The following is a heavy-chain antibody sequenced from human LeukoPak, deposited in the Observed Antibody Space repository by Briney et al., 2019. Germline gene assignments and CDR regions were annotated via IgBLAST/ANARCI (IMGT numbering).Heavy chain of an antibody. Sequence: SETLSLTCTVSGGSISSSSYYWGWIRQPPGKGLEWIGSIYYSGSTYYNPSLKSRVTISVDTSKNQFSLKLSSVTAADTAVYYCASGDMWATYAFDIWGQRTMVTVSS. CDR1: GGSISSSSYY. CDR2: IYYSGST. J-gene: IGHJ3*02. D-gene: IGHD2-15*01. V-gene: IGHV4-39*01. CDR3: ASGDMWATYAFDI.